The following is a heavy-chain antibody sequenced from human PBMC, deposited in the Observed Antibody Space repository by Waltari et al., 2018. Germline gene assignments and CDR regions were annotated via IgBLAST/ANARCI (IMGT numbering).Heavy chain of an antibody. V-gene: IGHV4-39*07. CDR2: IYYSGST. Sequence: QLQLQESGPGLVKPSETLSLTCTVSGGSISSSSYYWGWIRQPPGKGLEWIGSIYYSGSTYYNPSLKSRVTISVDTSKNQLSLKLSSVTAADTAVYYCARFSHYDYSDYWGQGTLVTVSS. D-gene: IGHD3-16*01. CDR1: GGSISSSSYY. J-gene: IGHJ4*02. CDR3: ARFSHYDYSDY.